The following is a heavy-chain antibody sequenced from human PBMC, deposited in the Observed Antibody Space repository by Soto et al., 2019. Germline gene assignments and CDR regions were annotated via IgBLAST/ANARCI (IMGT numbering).Heavy chain of an antibody. CDR3: AKDLYSSGWYNYFDP. D-gene: IGHD6-19*01. CDR1: GFSLSNCG. J-gene: IGHJ5*02. Sequence: VQLVEYGGGVVQPGWSLILSCAASGFSLSNCGMHWVRQAPGKGLEWVAMISYDGSQEHFIDSVKGRFTISRDNSKNTLYLQMNSLRPEDTAVYYCAKDLYSSGWYNYFDPWGQGTLVTVSS. CDR2: ISYDGSQE. V-gene: IGHV3-30*18.